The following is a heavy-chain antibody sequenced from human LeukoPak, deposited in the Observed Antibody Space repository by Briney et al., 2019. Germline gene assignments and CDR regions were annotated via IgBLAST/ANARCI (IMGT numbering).Heavy chain of an antibody. CDR3: AREEANGALFDL. CDR1: GDSVSSNSAT. J-gene: IGHJ4*02. D-gene: IGHD2-8*01. Sequence: SQTLSLTCAIFGDSVSSNSATWDWIRQSPSRGPEWLGRTYYRSKWYTDYAAFVKSRITIKPDTSTNRFSLQLNSVTPEDTGVYYCAREEANGALFDLWGQGTAVTVSA. V-gene: IGHV6-1*01. CDR2: TYYRSKWYT.